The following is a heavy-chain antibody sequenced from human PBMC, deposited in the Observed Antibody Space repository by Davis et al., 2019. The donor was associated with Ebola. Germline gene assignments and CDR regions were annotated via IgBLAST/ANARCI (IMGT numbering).Heavy chain of an antibody. D-gene: IGHD3-10*01. V-gene: IGHV1-8*01. CDR1: GYTFSSYD. CDR2: MNPNSGNT. Sequence: ASVKVSCKASGYTFSSYDINWVRQATGQGLEWMGWMNPNSGNTGYAQKFQGRVTMTRNSSISTAYMELSSLRSEDTAVYYCARAPTWSQINYYCFDYWGQGTLVTVSS. J-gene: IGHJ4*02. CDR3: ARAPTWSQINYYCFDY.